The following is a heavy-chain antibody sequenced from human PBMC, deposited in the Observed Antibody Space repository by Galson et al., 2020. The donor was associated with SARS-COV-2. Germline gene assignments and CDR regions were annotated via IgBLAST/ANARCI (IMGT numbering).Heavy chain of an antibody. D-gene: IGHD6-25*01. CDR1: GFTFSNYA. V-gene: IGHV3-23*01. CDR3: AKGRTVGYYYFDY. J-gene: IGHJ4*02. Sequence: GGSLRLSCAASGFTFSNYAMNWVRQAPGKGLEWVSGISGSGGSTYYADSVKGRFTISRDNSKNTLYLQMNSLGAEDTAVYYCAKGRTVGYYYFDYWGQGTLVTVSS. CDR2: ISGSGGST.